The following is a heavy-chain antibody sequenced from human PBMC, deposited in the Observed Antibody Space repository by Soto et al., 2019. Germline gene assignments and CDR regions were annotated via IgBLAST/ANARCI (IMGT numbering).Heavy chain of an antibody. J-gene: IGHJ4*02. CDR2: ISGSGGST. CDR3: ALSLGVVPAAPFDY. CDR1: GFTFSSYA. V-gene: IGHV3-23*01. Sequence: GGSLRLSCAASGFTFSSYAMSWVRQAPGKGLEWVSAISGSGGSTYYADSVKGRFTISRDNSKNTLYLQMNSLRAEDTAVYYCALSLGVVPAAPFDYWGQGTLVTVSS. D-gene: IGHD2-2*01.